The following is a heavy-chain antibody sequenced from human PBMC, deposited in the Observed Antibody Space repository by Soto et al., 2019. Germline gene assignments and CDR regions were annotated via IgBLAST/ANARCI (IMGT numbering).Heavy chain of an antibody. CDR3: ARRVDTTMDDAVYI. Sequence: QLQLQESGPGLVKPSETLSLTCTVSGGSFSRSTYYWGWIRQPPVKGLEWIGGIYYSGSTHYNPPLKSRVTISVNTSKIQCSLYLSSVTAVDTAVYYCARRVDTTMDDAVYIWVQGTMVIVSS. D-gene: IGHD5-18*01. V-gene: IGHV4-39*01. CDR1: GGSFSRSTYY. CDR2: IYYSGST. J-gene: IGHJ3*02.